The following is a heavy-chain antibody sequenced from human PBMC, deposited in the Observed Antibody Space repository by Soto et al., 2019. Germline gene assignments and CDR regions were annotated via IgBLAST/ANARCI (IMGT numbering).Heavy chain of an antibody. CDR3: ARVSSGWYSQHYYYYGMDV. CDR1: GGTFSSYA. CDR2: IIPIFGTA. J-gene: IGHJ6*02. Sequence: QVQLVQSGAEVKKPGSSVKVSWKASGGTFSSYAISWVRQAPGQGLEWIGGIIPIFGTANYAQKFQGRGTITADASTSTAYMELSSLRSEDTAVYYCARVSSGWYSQHYYYYGMDVWGQGTTVTVSS. V-gene: IGHV1-69*12. D-gene: IGHD6-19*01.